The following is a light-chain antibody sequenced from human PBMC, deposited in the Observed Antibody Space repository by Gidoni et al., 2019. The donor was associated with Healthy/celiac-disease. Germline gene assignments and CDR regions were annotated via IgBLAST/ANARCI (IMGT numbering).Light chain of an antibody. Sequence: EIVLTQSPGPLSLSPGERATLSCRASQSVSSSYLAWYQQKPGQAPRLLIYGASSRATGIPDRFSGSGSGTDFTLTISRLEPEDCAVYYCQQYGSSPQVYTFGQGTKLEIK. J-gene: IGKJ2*01. CDR3: QQYGSSPQVYT. CDR1: QSVSSSY. V-gene: IGKV3-20*01. CDR2: GAS.